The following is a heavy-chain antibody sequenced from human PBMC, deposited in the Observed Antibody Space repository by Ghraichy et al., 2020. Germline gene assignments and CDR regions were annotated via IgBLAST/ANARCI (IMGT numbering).Heavy chain of an antibody. Sequence: LSLTCATSGFTFRNYAMSWVRQVPGKGLEWVAAISGDGATTYYRDSVKGRFTVSRDNSNNMLYLQMSDLRGADTAVYYCAKKSPPPGVSTDGTTGNWFDPWGQGSLVTVSS. CDR1: GFTFRNYA. D-gene: IGHD1-1*01. J-gene: IGHJ5*02. V-gene: IGHV3-23*01. CDR3: AKKSPPPGVSTDGTTGNWFDP. CDR2: ISGDGATT.